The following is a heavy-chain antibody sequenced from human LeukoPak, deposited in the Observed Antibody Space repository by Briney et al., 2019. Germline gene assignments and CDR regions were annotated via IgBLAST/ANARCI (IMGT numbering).Heavy chain of an antibody. Sequence: GRSLRLSCAASGFTFSNHGMHWVRQAPGKGLEWVAVISYDGSNKFYSDSVEGRFTISRDTSENSVHLQMNSLRPEDTALYYCARDTLLRYCSAGSCYRGFDPWGQGTLVTVSS. V-gene: IGHV3-30*19. CDR1: GFTFSNHG. CDR3: ARDTLLRYCSAGSCYRGFDP. CDR2: ISYDGSNK. D-gene: IGHD2-15*01. J-gene: IGHJ5*02.